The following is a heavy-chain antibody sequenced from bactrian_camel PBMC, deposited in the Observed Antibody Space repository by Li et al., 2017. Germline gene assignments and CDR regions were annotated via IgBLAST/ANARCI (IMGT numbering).Heavy chain of an antibody. CDR1: GNTYTSSC. Sequence: HVQLVESGGGSVQAGGSLRLSCAVSGNTYTSSCMGWFRQAPGKGRERVARIDSDGAIRYADSVKGRFTIAKGQAKHTLYLQMNSLKPDDTATYYCAARFQGGFGYGGLCTDVPADFPYWGRGTQVTVSS. V-gene: IGHV3S57*01. CDR3: AARFQGGFGYGGLCTDVPADFPY. J-gene: IGHJ6*01. D-gene: IGHD5*01. CDR2: IDSDGAI.